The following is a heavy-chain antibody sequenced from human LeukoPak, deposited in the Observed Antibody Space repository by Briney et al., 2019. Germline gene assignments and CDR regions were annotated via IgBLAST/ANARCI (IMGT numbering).Heavy chain of an antibody. Sequence: PSETLSLTCAVYGGSFGGYYWSWIRQPPGKGLEWIGEINDSGSSNYIPSLKSRVTISVDTSKNQFSLKLSSVTAADTAVYYCAREVPAAMMPNWFDPWGQGTLVTVSS. CDR2: INDSGSS. CDR1: GGSFGGYY. CDR3: AREVPAAMMPNWFDP. D-gene: IGHD2-2*01. V-gene: IGHV4-34*01. J-gene: IGHJ5*02.